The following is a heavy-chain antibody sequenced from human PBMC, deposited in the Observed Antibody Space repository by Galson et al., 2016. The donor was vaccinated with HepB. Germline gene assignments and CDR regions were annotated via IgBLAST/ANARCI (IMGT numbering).Heavy chain of an antibody. J-gene: IGHJ4*01. Sequence: TLSLTCAVSGASITGGPYSWSWIRQAPGKGLEWIGNIYDSESTYYSPSLRGRVTISVYRSKTRFSLNLSSVTAADTAVYFCAKAPRLTRYFEFWGHGILATVSS. CDR2: IYDSEST. CDR1: GASITGGPYS. V-gene: IGHV4-30-2*01. D-gene: IGHD5-12*01. CDR3: AKAPRLTRYFEF.